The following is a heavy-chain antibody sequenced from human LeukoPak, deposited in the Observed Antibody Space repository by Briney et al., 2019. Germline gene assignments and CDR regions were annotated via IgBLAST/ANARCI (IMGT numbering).Heavy chain of an antibody. V-gene: IGHV4-39*01. Sequence: SETLSLTCTVSGGSISSSSYYWGWIRQPPGKGLEWIGSIYYSGSTYYNPSLKSRVTISVDTSKNQFSLKLSSVTAADTAVYYCARQFLVGYNIDYWGQGTLVTVSS. J-gene: IGHJ4*02. CDR3: ARQFLVGYNIDY. CDR2: IYYSGST. CDR1: GGSISSSSYY. D-gene: IGHD5-24*01.